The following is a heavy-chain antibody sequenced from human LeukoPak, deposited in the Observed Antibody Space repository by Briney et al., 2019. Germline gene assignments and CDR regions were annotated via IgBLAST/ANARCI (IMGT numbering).Heavy chain of an antibody. CDR3: TTGGGRSADFDY. D-gene: IGHD1-26*01. V-gene: IGHV3-15*01. J-gene: IGHJ4*02. Sequence: GGSLRLSCAASGFTFSNAWMSWVRQAPGKGPEWVGRIKSKTDGGTTDYAAPVKGRFTISRGDSKNTLYLQMNSLKTEDTAVYYCTTGGGRSADFDYWGQGTLVTVSS. CDR2: IKSKTDGGTT. CDR1: GFTFSNAW.